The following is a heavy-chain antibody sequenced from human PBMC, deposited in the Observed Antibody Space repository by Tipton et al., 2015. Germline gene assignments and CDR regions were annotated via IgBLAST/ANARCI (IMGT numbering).Heavy chain of an antibody. Sequence: QSGAEVKKPGASVKVSCKASGYTFIGYLMYWVRQAPGQGLEWMGWISAYNGNTNYAQKLQGRVTMTTDTSTSTAYMELRSLRSDDTAVYYCARPKAFYYDSRDGWYSYGMDVWGQGTTVTVSS. CDR3: ARPKAFYYDSRDGWYSYGMDV. D-gene: IGHD3-22*01. CDR2: ISAYNGNT. V-gene: IGHV1-18*04. CDR1: GYTFIGYL. J-gene: IGHJ6*02.